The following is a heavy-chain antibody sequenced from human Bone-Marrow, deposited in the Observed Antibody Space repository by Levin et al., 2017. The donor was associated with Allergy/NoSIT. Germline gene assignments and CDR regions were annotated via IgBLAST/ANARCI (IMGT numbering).Heavy chain of an antibody. CDR2: IYHTGST. CDR1: NGSFTYFY. CDR3: ARTGIAVDGFMNWFDP. Sequence: SQTLSLTCTVSNGSFTYFYWSWIRQSPRKGLEWIGYIYHTGSTYYNPSLKSRVTISIDKSKNQFSLKMTSVTAADTAVYYCARTGIAVDGFMNWFDPWGPGSMVTVSS. J-gene: IGHJ5*02. V-gene: IGHV4-59*01. D-gene: IGHD6-19*01.